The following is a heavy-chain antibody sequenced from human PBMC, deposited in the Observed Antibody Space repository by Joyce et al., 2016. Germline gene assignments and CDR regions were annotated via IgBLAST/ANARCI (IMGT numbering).Heavy chain of an antibody. CDR3: ARGDGEKSQFDF. J-gene: IGHJ4*02. V-gene: IGHV1-69*01. D-gene: IGHD3-3*01. CDR1: GDTVSNTA. CDR2: IIPYFRTA. Sequence: QVQLVQSGAEVKKPGSSVRVSCKVSGDTVSNTAIFWVRQAPGQGFEWRGGIIPYFRTANHAQKFQDRVTIFADESMTTAYMELRSLRSEDTAVYYCARGDGEKSQFDFWGQGTLVTVSS.